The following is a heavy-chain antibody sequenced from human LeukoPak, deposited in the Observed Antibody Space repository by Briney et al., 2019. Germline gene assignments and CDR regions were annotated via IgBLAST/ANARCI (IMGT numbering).Heavy chain of an antibody. J-gene: IGHJ4*02. CDR2: INHSGST. D-gene: IGHD1-26*01. CDR3: ARGLDEAWELQAY. V-gene: IGHV4-34*01. Sequence: SEALSLTCAVYGGSFSGYYWSWIRQPPGKGLEWIGEINHSGSTNYNPSLKSRVTISGDRSKNQFSLKLSSVTAADTAVYYCARGLDEAWELQAYWGQGTLVTVSS. CDR1: GGSFSGYY.